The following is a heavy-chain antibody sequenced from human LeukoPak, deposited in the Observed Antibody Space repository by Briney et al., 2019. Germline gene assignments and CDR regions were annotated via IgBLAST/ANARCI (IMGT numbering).Heavy chain of an antibody. CDR2: IYPGDSDT. J-gene: IGHJ3*02. D-gene: IGHD3-22*01. V-gene: IGHV5-51*01. CDR1: GCRFINFW. Sequence: GESLLISSQGSGCRFINFWIAWGRRLPGKGLECMGIIYPGDSDTRYCPSFQDEGTISVDKSTTTAYLQWSSLKASDTAMYYCARPSYDSSGSYPHDGFDIWGGGTMVTVS. CDR3: ARPSYDSSGSYPHDGFDI.